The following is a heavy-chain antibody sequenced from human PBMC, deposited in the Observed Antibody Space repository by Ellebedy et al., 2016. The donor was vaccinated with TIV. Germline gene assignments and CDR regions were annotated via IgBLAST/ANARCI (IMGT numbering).Heavy chain of an antibody. CDR2: IKKDGSEK. J-gene: IGHJ3*02. V-gene: IGHV3-7*03. D-gene: IGHD6-19*01. CDR3: ARGYRSGWGLAFDI. Sequence: PGGSLRLSCAASGFTFSSYWMSWVRQAPGKGLEWVANIKKDGSEKFSVDSVKGRFTISRDNAKNSLFLQMNSLRAEDTAVYYCARGYRSGWGLAFDIWGQGTMVTVS. CDR1: GFTFSSYW.